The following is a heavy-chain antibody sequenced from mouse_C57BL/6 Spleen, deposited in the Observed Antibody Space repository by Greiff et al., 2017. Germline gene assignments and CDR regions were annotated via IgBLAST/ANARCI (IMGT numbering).Heavy chain of an antibody. V-gene: IGHV5-16*01. CDR3: ARAGTGWYFDV. CDR1: GFTFSDYY. J-gene: IGHJ1*03. CDR2: INYDGSST. D-gene: IGHD4-1*01. Sequence: EVKVVESEGGLVQPGSSMKLSCTASGFTFSDYYMAWVRQVPEKGLEWVANINYDGSSTYYLDSLKSRFILSRDNAKNILYLQMSSLKSEDTATYYCARAGTGWYFDVWGTGTTVTVSS.